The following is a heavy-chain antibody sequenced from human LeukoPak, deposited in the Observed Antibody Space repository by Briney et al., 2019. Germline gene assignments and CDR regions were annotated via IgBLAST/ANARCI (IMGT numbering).Heavy chain of an antibody. Sequence: PGGSLRLSCVVSGFTVTGYSMHWVRQAPGKGLEWVAVMSYDGTNKYYADSVQGRFTISRDNSKSTLCLQMNSLRAEDTAVYYCAKQLGYCSDGSCYFPYWGQGTLVTVSS. CDR1: GFTVTGYS. D-gene: IGHD2-15*01. J-gene: IGHJ4*02. CDR3: AKQLGYCSDGSCYFPY. CDR2: MSYDGTNK. V-gene: IGHV3-30-3*02.